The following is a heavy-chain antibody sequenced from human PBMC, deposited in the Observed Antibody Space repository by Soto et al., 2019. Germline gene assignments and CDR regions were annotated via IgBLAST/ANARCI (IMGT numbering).Heavy chain of an antibody. Sequence: GGSLRLSCVVSGFIFSDYGMHWVRQAPGKGLEWVALISYDGGNRYYADPVKGRFTISRDNSKNTLYLQMNSLRAEDTAVYYCAKDRPVKTRSGSLSSWGQGTLVTVSS. D-gene: IGHD1-26*01. V-gene: IGHV3-30*18. CDR1: GFIFSDYG. CDR2: ISYDGGNR. CDR3: AKDRPVKTRSGSLSS. J-gene: IGHJ5*02.